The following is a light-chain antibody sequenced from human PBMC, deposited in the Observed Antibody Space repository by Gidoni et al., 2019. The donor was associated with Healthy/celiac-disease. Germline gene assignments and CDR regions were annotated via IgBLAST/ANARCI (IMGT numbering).Light chain of an antibody. CDR1: SSDVGAYKY. V-gene: IGLV2-14*01. CDR2: EVS. J-gene: IGLJ2*01. Sequence: QSALTQPASVSGSPGQSITISCTGTSSDVGAYKYVSWYQQHPGKAPKVLIYEVSNRPSGVSNSFSASKSGNTASLTISGLQPEDEADYYCSSYTSSSILVFGEGTKLTVL. CDR3: SSYTSSSILV.